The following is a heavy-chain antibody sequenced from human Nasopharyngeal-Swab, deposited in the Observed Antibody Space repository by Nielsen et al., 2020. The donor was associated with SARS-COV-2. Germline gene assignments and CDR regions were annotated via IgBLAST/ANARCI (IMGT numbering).Heavy chain of an antibody. D-gene: IGHD3-10*01. Sequence: SLKISCAASGFTFSSYDMHWVRQVTGKGLEWVSVIGTVGDTYYPGSVKGRFTISRENAKNSLYLQMNSLRAGDTAVYYCARGGLRGDAFDIWGQGTMVTVSS. CDR3: ARGGLRGDAFDI. J-gene: IGHJ3*02. CDR1: GFTFSSYD. V-gene: IGHV3-13*01. CDR2: IGTVGDT.